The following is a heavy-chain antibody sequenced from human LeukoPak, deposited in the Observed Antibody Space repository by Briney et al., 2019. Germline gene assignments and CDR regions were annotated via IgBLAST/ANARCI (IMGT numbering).Heavy chain of an antibody. CDR1: GDSISSNNRY. J-gene: IGHJ4*02. CDR3: ASSHSATWYDD. CDR2: FYFGGSN. D-gene: IGHD6-13*01. V-gene: IGHV4-39*07. Sequence: SETLSLTCTVSGDSISSNNRYWGWIRQPPGKGLEWIGSFYFGGSNYYSPSLRSRVIISLDTSKNQFSLTLNFVTAADTAMHYCASSHSATWYDDWGQGALVTVSS.